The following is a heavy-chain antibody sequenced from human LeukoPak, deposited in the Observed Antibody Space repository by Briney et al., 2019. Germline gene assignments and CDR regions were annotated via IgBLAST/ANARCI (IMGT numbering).Heavy chain of an antibody. V-gene: IGHV4-59*01. CDR2: IYYSGST. D-gene: IGHD3-10*01. Sequence: PSETLSLTCTVSGGSISSYYWSWIRQPPGKGLEWIGYIYYSGSTNYNPSLKSRVTISVDTSKNQFSLKLSSVTAADTAVYYCARELWANDAFDIWGQGTMVTLSS. CDR3: ARELWANDAFDI. CDR1: GGSISSYY. J-gene: IGHJ3*02.